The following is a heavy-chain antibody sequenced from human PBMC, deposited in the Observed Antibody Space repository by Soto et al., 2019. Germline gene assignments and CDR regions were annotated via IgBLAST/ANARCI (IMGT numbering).Heavy chain of an antibody. D-gene: IGHD6-6*01. V-gene: IGHV3-33*01. Sequence: QVQLVESGGGVVQPGRSLRLSCAASGFTFSSYGMHWVRQAPGKGLEWVAVIWYDGSNKYYADSVKGRFTISRDNSKNTLYLQMNSLRAEDTAVYYCARDSSSSGSFDYWGQGTLVIVSS. CDR3: ARDSSSSGSFDY. CDR1: GFTFSSYG. J-gene: IGHJ4*02. CDR2: IWYDGSNK.